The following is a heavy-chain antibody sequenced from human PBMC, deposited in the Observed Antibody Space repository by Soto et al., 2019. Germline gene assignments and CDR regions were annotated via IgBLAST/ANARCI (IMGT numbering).Heavy chain of an antibody. Sequence: GESLKISCKGSGYSFTSYWIGWVRQMPGKGLEWMGIIYPGDSDTIYSPSFQGQVTISADKSISTAYLQWSSLKASDTALFYCASTSIAAAGKDYNWFDPWGQGTLVTVSS. V-gene: IGHV5-51*01. CDR1: GYSFTSYW. CDR2: IYPGDSDT. CDR3: ASTSIAAAGKDYNWFDP. D-gene: IGHD6-13*01. J-gene: IGHJ5*02.